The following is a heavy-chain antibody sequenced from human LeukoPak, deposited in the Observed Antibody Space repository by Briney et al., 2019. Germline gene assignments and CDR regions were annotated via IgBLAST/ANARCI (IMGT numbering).Heavy chain of an antibody. CDR1: GFTFSSYI. CDR2: ISSSGSTI. D-gene: IGHD3-3*01. CDR3: ARAGGVTIFGVVNGMDV. Sequence: PGGSLRLSCVGSGFTFSSYIINWVRQAPGKGLEWVSYISSSGSTIYYADSVKGRFTISRDNAKNSLYLQMNSLRAEDTAVYYCARAGGVTIFGVVNGMDVWGKGTTVTVSS. V-gene: IGHV3-48*04. J-gene: IGHJ6*03.